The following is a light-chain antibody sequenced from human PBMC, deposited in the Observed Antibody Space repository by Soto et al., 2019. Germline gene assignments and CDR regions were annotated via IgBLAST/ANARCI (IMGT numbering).Light chain of an antibody. J-gene: IGKJ4*01. V-gene: IGKV3-11*01. CDR2: DAS. CDR1: QSVSSS. CDR3: QERSNWPLT. Sequence: IVLTKSPATLSLSPGERATLSCRANQSVSSSLAWYQQKPGQTPRLLIYDASHRATGIPARFNGRGSGTDFTLPVSSLEPEDFAVYYCQERSNWPLTFGGGTKVEIK.